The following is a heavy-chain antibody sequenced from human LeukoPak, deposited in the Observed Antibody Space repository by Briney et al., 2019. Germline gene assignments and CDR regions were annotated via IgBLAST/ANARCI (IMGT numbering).Heavy chain of an antibody. V-gene: IGHV3-21*01. J-gene: IGHJ6*02. Sequence: GGSLRLSCAASGFTFSNYSMNWVRQAPGKGLEWVSSISSSSSYIYYADSVKGRFTISRDNAKNSLYLQMNSLRAEDTAVYYCARDLIKVEDNYYYGMDVWGQGTTVTVSS. CDR1: GFTFSNYS. D-gene: IGHD2-15*01. CDR3: ARDLIKVEDNYYYGMDV. CDR2: ISSSSSYI.